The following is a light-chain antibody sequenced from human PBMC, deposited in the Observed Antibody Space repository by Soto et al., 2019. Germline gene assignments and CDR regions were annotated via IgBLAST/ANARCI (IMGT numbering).Light chain of an antibody. J-gene: IGLJ2*01. Sequence: QSVLTQPASMSGSPGQSITISCTGTSSDVGGYNYVSWYQQHPGKAPKLMIYDVSNRPSGVSNRFSGSKSGNTASLTISGLQAEDEADYYCSSYTSSNVVFGGGTKVIVL. CDR1: SSDVGGYNY. CDR2: DVS. V-gene: IGLV2-14*01. CDR3: SSYTSSNVV.